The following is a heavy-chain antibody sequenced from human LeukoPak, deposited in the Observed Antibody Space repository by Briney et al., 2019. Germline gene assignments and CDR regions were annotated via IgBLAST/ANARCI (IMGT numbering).Heavy chain of an antibody. CDR3: AREGMVRGVTKGFDY. CDR1: EFTFSSYW. D-gene: IGHD3-10*01. Sequence: GGSLRLSCAASEFTFSSYWMSWVRQAPGRGLEWVAVISYDGSNKYYADSVKGRFTISRDNSKNTLYLQMNSLRAEDTAVYYCAREGMVRGVTKGFDYWGQGTLVTVSS. CDR2: ISYDGSNK. V-gene: IGHV3-30*03. J-gene: IGHJ4*02.